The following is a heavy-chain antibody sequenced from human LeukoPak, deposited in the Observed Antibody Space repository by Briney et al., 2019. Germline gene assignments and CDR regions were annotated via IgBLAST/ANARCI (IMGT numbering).Heavy chain of an antibody. CDR3: ARVSGSGYLIEYYFDY. V-gene: IGHV4-30-4*08. CDR1: GRSISSGDYY. D-gene: IGHD3-22*01. Sequence: SETLSLTCAVSGRSISSGDYYWSWIRQPPGKGLEWIGYIYYSGSTYYNPSLKSRVTISVDTSKNQFSLKLSSVTAADTAVYYCARVSGSGYLIEYYFDYWGQGTLVTVSS. J-gene: IGHJ4*02. CDR2: IYYSGST.